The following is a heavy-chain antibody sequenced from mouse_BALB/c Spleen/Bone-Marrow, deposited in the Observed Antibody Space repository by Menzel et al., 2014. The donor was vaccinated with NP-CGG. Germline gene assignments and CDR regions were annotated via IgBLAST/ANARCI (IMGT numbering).Heavy chain of an antibody. Sequence: VQLVESGPGLVQPSQSLSITCTVSGFSLTSYGVHWVRQSPGKGLEWLGVIWSGGSTDYNAAFTSRLSISKDNSKTQVFFKMNSLQANDTAIYYCARKAISPYAMDYWGQGTSVTVSS. J-gene: IGHJ4*01. CDR2: IWSGGST. CDR3: ARKAISPYAMDY. CDR1: GFSLTSYG. V-gene: IGHV2-2*02.